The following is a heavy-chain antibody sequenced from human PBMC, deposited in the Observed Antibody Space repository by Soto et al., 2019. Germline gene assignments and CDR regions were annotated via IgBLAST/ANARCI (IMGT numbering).Heavy chain of an antibody. CDR1: GFAVSSQY. J-gene: IGHJ4*02. D-gene: IGHD7-27*01. Sequence: GGCLRLSCAASGFAVSSQYMTWVRQAPGKGLEWVSVIYGGGTTYYADSVKGRFTISRDTSKNTLYLQMNSLRAEDTAVYYCVQTTGSTGFDTLGQDTLLPISS. CDR3: VQTTGSTGFDT. CDR2: IYGGGTT. V-gene: IGHV3-53*01.